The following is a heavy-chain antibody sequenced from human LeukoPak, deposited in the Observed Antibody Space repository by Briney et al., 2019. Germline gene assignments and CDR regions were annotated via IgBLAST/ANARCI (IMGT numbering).Heavy chain of an antibody. CDR1: VYTFTNFY. V-gene: IGHV1-2*02. J-gene: IGHJ4*02. CDR3: ARRPINCIIINCYVDS. Sequence: ASVKVSCKASVYTFTNFYIHWVRQAPGQGLEWMGWMNPNNGGTSYAREFQDRVTMTRDTSLSTAYMELSRLRSDDTAVYFCARRPINCIIINCYVDSWGQGTLVTVSS. D-gene: IGHD2-2*01. CDR2: MNPNNGGT.